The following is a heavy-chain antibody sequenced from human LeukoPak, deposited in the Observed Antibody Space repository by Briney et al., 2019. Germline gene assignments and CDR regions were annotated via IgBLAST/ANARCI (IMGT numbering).Heavy chain of an antibody. J-gene: IGHJ4*02. CDR2: IISNGGST. CDR1: GFTFSVYA. V-gene: IGHV3-64D*06. D-gene: IGHD2-21*02. Sequence: PGGSLRLSCSASGFTFSVYAIHWVRQAPGKGLEYVSTIISNGGSTYYADSVKGRFTISRDNSKNTVSLQMNSLRAEDTALYYCVKDGLAFCGGDCYSYFDYWGQGTLVTVSS. CDR3: VKDGLAFCGGDCYSYFDY.